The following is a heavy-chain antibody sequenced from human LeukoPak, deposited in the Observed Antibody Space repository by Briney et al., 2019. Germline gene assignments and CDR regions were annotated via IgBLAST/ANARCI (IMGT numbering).Heavy chain of an antibody. D-gene: IGHD3-22*01. J-gene: IGHJ4*02. CDR3: TRDSFYDSSGY. Sequence: GGSLRLSCTASGFTFGDYAMSWVRQAPGKGLEWAGFIRSKAYGGTTEYAASVKGRFTISRDDSKGIAYLQMNSLKTEDTAVYYCTRDSFYDSSGYWGQGTLVTVSS. CDR1: GFTFGDYA. V-gene: IGHV3-49*04. CDR2: IRSKAYGGTT.